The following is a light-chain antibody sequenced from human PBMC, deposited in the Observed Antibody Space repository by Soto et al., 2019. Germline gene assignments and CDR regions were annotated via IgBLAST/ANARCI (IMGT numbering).Light chain of an antibody. J-gene: IGKJ1*01. CDR1: QGVTSSF. CDR3: QQYGSSSWT. CDR2: GAS. V-gene: IGKV3-20*01. Sequence: IVLTQSPGTLSLSPGHRATLSCRASQGVTSSFLAWYQQKPGQAPRLLIYGASSRATGIPDRFSGGGAGTEFTLTISSLQSEDCVVYYCQQYGSSSWTFGQGTKVDI.